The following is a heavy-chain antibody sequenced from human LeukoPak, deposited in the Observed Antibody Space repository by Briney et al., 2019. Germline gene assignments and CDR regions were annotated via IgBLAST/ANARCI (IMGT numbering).Heavy chain of an antibody. D-gene: IGHD3-10*01. Sequence: GGSLTPSCAAYGFTSEDYAMHWVRQAPGKGLEGVSGIIWSSGSIDYMDSLKGRFTISRDNAKNSLYLELNSLRVEDTALYYCVKGGGVGSHTYLKEWGQGTLVTVSS. CDR3: VKGGGVGSHTYLKE. J-gene: IGHJ4*02. V-gene: IGHV3-9*02. CDR2: IIWSSGSI. CDR1: GFTSEDYA.